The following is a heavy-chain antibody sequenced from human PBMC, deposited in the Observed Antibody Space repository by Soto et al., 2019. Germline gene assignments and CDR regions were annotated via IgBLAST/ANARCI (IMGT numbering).Heavy chain of an antibody. J-gene: IGHJ4*02. V-gene: IGHV3-23*01. CDR3: ARRPLGSGGYI. CDR2: ITKGGDST. Sequence: EEQLLESGGGLVQPGGSLRLSCAASGFTFSTYAMNWVRQAPGEGLEWDSAITKGGDSTFYADSVRGRFTITRDNSRNTLYLQMNSLRADDTAVYYCARRPLGSGGYIWGQGTLVTVSS. CDR1: GFTFSTYA. D-gene: IGHD3-10*01.